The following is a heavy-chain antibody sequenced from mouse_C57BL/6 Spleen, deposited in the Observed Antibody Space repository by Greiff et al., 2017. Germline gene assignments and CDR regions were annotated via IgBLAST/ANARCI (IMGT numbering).Heavy chain of an antibody. CDR1: GFTFTDYY. J-gene: IGHJ4*01. D-gene: IGHD2-3*01. CDR2: IRNKANGYTT. CDR3: ARYIPDGLGAMDY. Sequence: EVNVVESGGGLVQPGGSLSLSCAASGFTFTDYYMSWVRQPPGKALEWLGFIRNKANGYTTEYSASVKGRFTISRDNSQSILYLQMNALRAEDSATYYCARYIPDGLGAMDYWGQGTSVTVSS. V-gene: IGHV7-3*01.